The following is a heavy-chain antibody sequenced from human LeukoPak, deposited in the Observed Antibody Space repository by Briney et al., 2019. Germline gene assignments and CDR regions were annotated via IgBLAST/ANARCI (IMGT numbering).Heavy chain of an antibody. CDR2: IYYSGST. CDR3: ARGVWVVVPAAMDFYYYMDV. Sequence: PSETLSLTCTVSGGSISSYYWSWIRQPPGKGLEWIGYIYYSGSTNYNPSLKSRVTISVDTSKNQFSLKLSSVTAADTAVYYCARGVWVVVPAAMDFYYYMDVWGKGTTVTVSS. CDR1: GGSISSYY. D-gene: IGHD2-2*01. J-gene: IGHJ6*03. V-gene: IGHV4-59*12.